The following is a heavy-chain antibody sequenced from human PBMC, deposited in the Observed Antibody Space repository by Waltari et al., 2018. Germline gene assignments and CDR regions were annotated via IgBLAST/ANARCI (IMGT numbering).Heavy chain of an antibody. V-gene: IGHV1-8*01. CDR2: MNANRWNT. J-gene: IGHJ2*01. Sequence: QVQLVQSGAEVKKPGASVKVSCKASGYTFTSYDINWVRQATGQGLEWMGWMNANRWNTGDAQKFQGRVTMTRKTSISTAYMELSSRRAEDTAVYYCARGGIAARRRGGRWYFDLWGRGTLVTVSS. D-gene: IGHD6-6*01. CDR3: ARGGIAARRRGGRWYFDL. CDR1: GYTFTSYD.